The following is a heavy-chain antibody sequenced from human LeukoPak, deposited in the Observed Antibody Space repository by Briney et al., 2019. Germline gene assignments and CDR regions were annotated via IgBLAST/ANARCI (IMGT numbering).Heavy chain of an antibody. J-gene: IGHJ4*02. CDR2: IKQDGSEK. Sequence: GSLRLSCAASGFTFSNYWMSWVRQAPEKGLEWVANIKQDGSEKYYVDSVKGRFTISRDNAKNSLYLQMNSLRAEDTAVYYCARGTFYYGSGSDTGDYWGQGTLVTVSS. CDR3: ARGTFYYGSGSDTGDY. V-gene: IGHV3-7*05. CDR1: GFTFSNYW. D-gene: IGHD3-10*01.